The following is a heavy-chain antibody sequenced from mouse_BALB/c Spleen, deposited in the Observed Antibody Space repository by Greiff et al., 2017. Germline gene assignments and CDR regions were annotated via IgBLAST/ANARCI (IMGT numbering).Heavy chain of an antibody. V-gene: IGHV5-12-2*01. CDR3: ARHEDYYGSSPYAMDY. J-gene: IGHJ4*01. CDR2: ISNGGGST. CDR1: GFTFSSYT. Sequence: EVHLVESGGGLVQPGGSLKLSCAASGFTFSSYTMSWVRQTPEKRLEWVAYISNGGGSTYYPDTVKGRFTISRDNAKNTLYLQMSSLKSEDTAMYYCARHEDYYGSSPYAMDYWGQGTSVTVSS. D-gene: IGHD1-1*01.